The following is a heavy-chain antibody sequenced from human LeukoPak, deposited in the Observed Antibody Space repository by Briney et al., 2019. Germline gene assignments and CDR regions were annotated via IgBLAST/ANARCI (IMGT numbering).Heavy chain of an antibody. V-gene: IGHV3-53*01. CDR3: ARDSVISGSYYYYYYMDV. Sequence: GGSLRLSCAASGFTVSSNYMSWVRQAPGKGLEWVSVIYSGGSTYYADSVKGRFTISRDNSKNTLYLQMNSLRAEDTAVYYCARDSVISGSYYYYYYMDVWGKGTTVTVSS. CDR2: IYSGGST. J-gene: IGHJ6*03. D-gene: IGHD1-26*01. CDR1: GFTVSSNY.